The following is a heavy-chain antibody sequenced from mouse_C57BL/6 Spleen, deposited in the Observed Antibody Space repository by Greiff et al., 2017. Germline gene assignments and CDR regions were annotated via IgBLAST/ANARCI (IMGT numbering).Heavy chain of an antibody. CDR2: IYPGSGST. CDR3: ASRDDYDVEYAMDY. CDR1: GYTFTSHW. D-gene: IGHD2-4*01. Sequence: QVQLQQPGAELVKPGASVKMSCKASGYTFTSHWITWVKQRPGQGLEWIGDIYPGSGSTNYNEKFKSKATLTVDTSSSTAYMQLSSLTSEDTAVYYCASRDDYDVEYAMDYWGQGTSVTVSS. V-gene: IGHV1-55*01. J-gene: IGHJ4*01.